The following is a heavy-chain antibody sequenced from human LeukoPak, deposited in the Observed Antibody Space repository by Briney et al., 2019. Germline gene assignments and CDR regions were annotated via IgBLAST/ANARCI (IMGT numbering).Heavy chain of an antibody. CDR3: ARGMSFSGSYLFDY. V-gene: IGHV3-30*01. J-gene: IGHJ4*02. CDR2: ISYDGSNK. CDR1: GFTFSSHA. Sequence: PGGSLRLSCAASGFTFSSHAMHWVRQAPGKGLEWVAVISYDGSNKYYADSVKGRFTISRDKSKNTLSLQMNSLRAEDTAVYYCARGMSFSGSYLFDYWGQGTLVTVSS. D-gene: IGHD1-26*01.